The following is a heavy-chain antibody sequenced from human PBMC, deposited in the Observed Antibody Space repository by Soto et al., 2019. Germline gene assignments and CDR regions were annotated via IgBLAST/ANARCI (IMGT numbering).Heavy chain of an antibody. V-gene: IGHV1-69*06. CDR2: IIPIFGTA. D-gene: IGHD2-2*01. Sequence: QVQLVQPGAEVKKPGSSVKVSCKASGGTFSSYAISWVRQAPGQGLEWMGGIIPIFGTANYAQKFQGRVTITADKSTSTAYMELSSLRSEDTAVYYCARGYVVVPAAISYYYGMDVWGQGTTVTVSS. J-gene: IGHJ6*02. CDR3: ARGYVVVPAAISYYYGMDV. CDR1: GGTFSSYA.